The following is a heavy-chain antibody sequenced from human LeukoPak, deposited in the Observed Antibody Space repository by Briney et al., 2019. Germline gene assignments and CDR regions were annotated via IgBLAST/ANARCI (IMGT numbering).Heavy chain of an antibody. CDR1: VYTFTGYY. CDR3: ARARVTMVRGAIPNWFDP. V-gene: IGHV1-2*02. D-gene: IGHD3-10*01. J-gene: IGHJ5*02. Sequence: ASVGVSCGACVYTFTGYYMQWVRQAPGQGREGVGWINPNSGGTNYAQKFQGRVPMTRDTFTSTAYMDLSTLNSDDTAVYSCARARVTMVRGAIPNWFDPWGQGTLVTVSS. CDR2: INPNSGGT.